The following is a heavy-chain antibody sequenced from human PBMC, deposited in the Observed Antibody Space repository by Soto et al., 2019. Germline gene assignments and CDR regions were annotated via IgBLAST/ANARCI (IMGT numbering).Heavy chain of an antibody. Sequence: QLQLQESGPGLVKPSETLSLTCTVSGGSISSRSYYWGWIRQPPGKGLEWIGSIYFSGSTYYNPSLKSRVTISVDTSKNQFSLKLSSVTAADTAVYYCARHHIAVAGVPYYYYGMDVWGQGTTVTVSS. V-gene: IGHV4-39*01. CDR2: IYFSGST. J-gene: IGHJ6*02. CDR1: GGSISSRSYY. CDR3: ARHHIAVAGVPYYYYGMDV. D-gene: IGHD6-19*01.